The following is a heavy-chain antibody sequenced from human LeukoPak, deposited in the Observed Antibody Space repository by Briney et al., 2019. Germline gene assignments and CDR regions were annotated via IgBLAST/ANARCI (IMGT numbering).Heavy chain of an antibody. V-gene: IGHV1-46*01. CDR2: INPSGGST. D-gene: IGHD3-16*01. CDR3: ASSYVTPGGFDY. CDR1: GYTFTSYY. Sequence: GASVKVSCKASGYTFTSYYMHWVRQAPGQGLEWMGIINPSGGSTSYAQKFQGRVTMTRDTSTSTVYMELSSLRSEDTAVYYWASSYVTPGGFDYWGQGTLVTVSS. J-gene: IGHJ4*02.